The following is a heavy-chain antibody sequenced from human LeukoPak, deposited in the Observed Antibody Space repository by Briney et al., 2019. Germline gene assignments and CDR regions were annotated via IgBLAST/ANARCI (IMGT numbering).Heavy chain of an antibody. Sequence: KSSETLSLTCAVYGGSFSGYYWSWIRQPPGKGLEWIGEINHSGSTNYNPSLKSRVTISVDTSKNQFSLKLSSVTAADTAVYYCARRYSTSENWFDPWGQGILVTVSS. CDR3: ARRYSTSENWFDP. CDR2: INHSGST. J-gene: IGHJ5*02. D-gene: IGHD6-6*01. CDR1: GGSFSGYY. V-gene: IGHV4-34*01.